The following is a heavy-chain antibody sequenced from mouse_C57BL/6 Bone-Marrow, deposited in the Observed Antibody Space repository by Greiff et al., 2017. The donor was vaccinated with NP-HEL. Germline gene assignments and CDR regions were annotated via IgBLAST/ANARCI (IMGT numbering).Heavy chain of an antibody. V-gene: IGHV1-75*01. CDR1: GYTFTDYY. CDR3: GRGCEPVSFDY. Sequence: QVQLQQSGPELVKPGASVKISCTASGYTFTDYYINWVKQRPGQGLEWIGWIFPVSGSTYYNEKFKGKATLTVDKSSSTAYMLLSSLTSEDSAVYCCGRGCEPVSFDYWGQGTTLTVSS. CDR2: IFPVSGST. J-gene: IGHJ2*01.